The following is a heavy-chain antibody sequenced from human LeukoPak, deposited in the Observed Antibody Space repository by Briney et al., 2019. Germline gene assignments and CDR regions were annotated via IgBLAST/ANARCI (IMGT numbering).Heavy chain of an antibody. Sequence: ASVRVSCKASGGTVSSYAISWVRQAPGQGLEWMGGIIPIFGTANYAKKFQGRVTIATDESTSTAYMELSSPRSEDTAVYYCAGSFSRQLLFNTFAFDIWGQGTMVTVSS. CDR2: IIPIFGTA. CDR1: GGTVSSYA. CDR3: AGSFSRQLLFNTFAFDI. V-gene: IGHV1-69*05. J-gene: IGHJ3*02. D-gene: IGHD2-2*01.